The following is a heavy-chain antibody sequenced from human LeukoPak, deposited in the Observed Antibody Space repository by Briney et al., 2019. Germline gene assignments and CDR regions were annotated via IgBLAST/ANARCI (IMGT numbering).Heavy chain of an antibody. CDR2: IIPIFGTA. CDR3: ARDALEYSSSWYVWWFDP. J-gene: IGHJ5*02. V-gene: IGHV1-69*06. CDR1: GGTFSSYA. D-gene: IGHD6-13*01. Sequence: SVKVSCKASGGTFSSYAISWVRQAPGQGLEWMGGIIPIFGTANYAQKFQGRVTITADKSTSTAYMGLRSLRSDDTAVYYCARDALEYSSSWYVWWFDPWGQGTLVTVSS.